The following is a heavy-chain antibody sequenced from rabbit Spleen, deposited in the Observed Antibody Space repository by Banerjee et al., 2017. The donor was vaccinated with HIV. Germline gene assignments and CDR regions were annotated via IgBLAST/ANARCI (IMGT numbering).Heavy chain of an antibody. CDR2: INAITGKA. Sequence: QSLEESGGDLVKPGGTLTLTCTASGFSFSSNDNMCWVRQAPGKGLEWIACINAITGKAVYASWAKGRFTFSKTSSTTVTLQMTSLTAADTATYFCARSYSGNGYVHDLWGQGTLVTVS. CDR3: ARSYSGNGYVHDL. CDR1: GFSFSSNDN. J-gene: IGHJ4*01. D-gene: IGHD6-1*01. V-gene: IGHV1S40*01.